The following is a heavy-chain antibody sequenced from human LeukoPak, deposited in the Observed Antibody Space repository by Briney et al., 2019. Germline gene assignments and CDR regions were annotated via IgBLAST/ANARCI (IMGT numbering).Heavy chain of an antibody. Sequence: GGSLRLSRAASGFTFSSYGMHWVRQAPGKGLEWVAVISYDGSNKYYADSVKGRFTISRDNSKNTLYLQMNSLRAEDTAVYYCAKEFQGIAVAGDFDYWGQGTLVTVSS. CDR3: AKEFQGIAVAGDFDY. D-gene: IGHD6-19*01. CDR1: GFTFSSYG. V-gene: IGHV3-30*18. CDR2: ISYDGSNK. J-gene: IGHJ4*02.